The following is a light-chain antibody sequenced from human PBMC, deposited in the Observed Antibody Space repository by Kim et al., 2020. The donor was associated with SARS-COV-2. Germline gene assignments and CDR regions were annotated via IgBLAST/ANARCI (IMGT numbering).Light chain of an antibody. V-gene: IGKV1-17*03. CDR2: AAS. Sequence: ASDGGKVTITCRASRDINNFLGWFQQKPGEAPKRLIHAASSLQSGVPSRFSGSGSGTEFTLTISSLQPEDFATYYCVQYATFPRTFGQGTKLDIK. J-gene: IGKJ1*01. CDR3: VQYATFPRT. CDR1: RDINNF.